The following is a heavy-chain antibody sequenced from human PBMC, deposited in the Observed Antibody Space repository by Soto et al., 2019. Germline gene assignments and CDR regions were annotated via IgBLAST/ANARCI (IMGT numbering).Heavy chain of an antibody. V-gene: IGHV1-18*01. CDR1: GYPFTHYG. CDR3: ARDQSFDRSYYYGIDV. J-gene: IGHJ6*02. Sequence: QVQLVQSGAEVKKPGASVKVSCKSSGYPFTHYGITWGRQAPGQGLEWMGWISPYNGNTNYGQTFQGRVTLTTDTSTSTVYMELRSLRSDDTAVYYWARDQSFDRSYYYGIDVWGQGTTVTVSS. CDR2: ISPYNGNT. D-gene: IGHD3-10*01.